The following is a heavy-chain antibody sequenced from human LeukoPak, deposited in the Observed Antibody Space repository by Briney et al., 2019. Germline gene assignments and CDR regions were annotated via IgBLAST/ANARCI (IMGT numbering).Heavy chain of an antibody. V-gene: IGHV4-59*01. J-gene: IGHJ6*02. CDR1: GGSISSYY. CDR2: IYYSGST. D-gene: IGHD4-23*01. CDR3: ARTVAYYYGMDV. Sequence: SETLSLTCTVPGGSISSYYWSWIRQPPGKGLGWIGYIYYSGSTNYNPSLKSRVTISVDTSKNQFSLKLSSVTAADTAVYYCARTVAYYYGMDVWGQGTTVTVSS.